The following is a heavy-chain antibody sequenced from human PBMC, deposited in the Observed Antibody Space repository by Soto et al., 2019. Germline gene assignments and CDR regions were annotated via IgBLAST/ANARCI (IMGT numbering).Heavy chain of an antibody. V-gene: IGHV5-51*01. Sequence: GESLKISCKGSGYSFTTQWIGWVRQMPGKGLEWMGIIFPGDSDTRYSPSFQGQVTISADKSISTAYLQWSRLKASDTAMYYCARRRCDMLPRPPRTPDYWGPRTLVTV. CDR2: IFPGDSDT. CDR3: ARRRCDMLPRPPRTPDY. D-gene: IGHD3-9*01. J-gene: IGHJ4*02. CDR1: GYSFTTQW.